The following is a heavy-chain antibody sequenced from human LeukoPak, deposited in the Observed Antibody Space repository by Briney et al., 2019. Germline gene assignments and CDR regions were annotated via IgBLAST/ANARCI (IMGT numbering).Heavy chain of an antibody. CDR1: GFTFSSYA. D-gene: IGHD3-3*01. CDR2: ISGSGDST. Sequence: GESLKISCAGSGFTFSSYAMSWVRQAPGKGLEWVSAISGSGDSTYYADSVKGRFTISRDNSKNTLYLQMNSLRAEDTAVYYCAKPLRDFWSGYYQSYFDYWGQGTLVTVSS. V-gene: IGHV3-23*01. J-gene: IGHJ4*02. CDR3: AKPLRDFWSGYYQSYFDY.